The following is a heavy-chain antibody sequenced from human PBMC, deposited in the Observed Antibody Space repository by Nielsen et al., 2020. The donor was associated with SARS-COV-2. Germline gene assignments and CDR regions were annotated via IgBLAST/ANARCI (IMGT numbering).Heavy chain of an antibody. Sequence: WIRQPPGKGLEWIGEIYHSGSTNYNPSLKSRVTISVDKSKNQFSLKLSSVTAADTAVYYCAREDWDPGYDSTHYYGMDVWGQGTTVTVSS. D-gene: IGHD3-22*01. V-gene: IGHV4-4*02. CDR2: IYHSGST. CDR3: AREDWDPGYDSTHYYGMDV. J-gene: IGHJ6*02.